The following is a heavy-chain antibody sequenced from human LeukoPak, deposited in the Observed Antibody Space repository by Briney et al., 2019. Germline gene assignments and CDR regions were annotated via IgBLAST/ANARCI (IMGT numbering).Heavy chain of an antibody. J-gene: IGHJ4*02. CDR3: AKDRFYYDSSGSYYGWYDY. V-gene: IGHV3-23*01. Sequence: GGSLRLSCAASGFTFSSYAMSWVRQAPGKGLEWVSAISGSGGSTYYADSVKGRFTISRDNSKNTLYLQMNSLRAEDTAVYYCAKDRFYYDSSGSYYGWYDYWGQGTLVTVSS. CDR2: ISGSGGST. D-gene: IGHD3-22*01. CDR1: GFTFSSYA.